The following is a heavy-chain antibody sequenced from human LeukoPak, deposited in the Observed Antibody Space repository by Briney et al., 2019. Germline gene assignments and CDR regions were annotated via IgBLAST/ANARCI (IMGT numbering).Heavy chain of an antibody. CDR1: GYTFTGYY. D-gene: IGHD3-22*01. J-gene: IGHJ4*02. Sequence: ASVKVSCKASGYTFTGYYMHWVRQAPGQGLEWMGWINPNSGGTNYAQKFQGRVTMTRDTSTSTAYMELSRLRSDDTAVYYCARVLAYYYDSSGYYLDYWGQGTLVTVSS. CDR3: ARVLAYYYDSSGYYLDY. CDR2: INPNSGGT. V-gene: IGHV1-2*02.